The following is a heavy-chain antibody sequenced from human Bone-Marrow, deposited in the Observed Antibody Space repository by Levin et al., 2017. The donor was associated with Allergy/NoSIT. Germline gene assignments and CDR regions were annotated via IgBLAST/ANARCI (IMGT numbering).Heavy chain of an antibody. CDR2: IYTSGST. J-gene: IGHJ5*02. Sequence: SQTLSLTCTVSGGSISSYYWSWIRQPAGKGLEWIGRIYTSGSTNYNPSLKSRVTMSVDTSKNQFSLKLSSVTAADTAVYYCARDRRYGSGSYHWFDPWGQGTLVTVSS. D-gene: IGHD3-10*01. V-gene: IGHV4-4*07. CDR1: GGSISSYY. CDR3: ARDRRYGSGSYHWFDP.